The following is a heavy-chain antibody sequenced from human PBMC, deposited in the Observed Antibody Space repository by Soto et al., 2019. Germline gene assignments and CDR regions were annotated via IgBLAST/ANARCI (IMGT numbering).Heavy chain of an antibody. CDR3: AICITMVRGVINWFDP. CDR1: GGSFSGYY. V-gene: IGHV4-34*01. D-gene: IGHD3-10*01. Sequence: SETLSLTCAVYGGSFSGYYWSWIRQPPGNGLEWIEEINHSGSTNYNPSLKSRVTISVDTSKSQFSLKLNSVTAADTAVYYCAICITMVRGVINWFDPCGQGTLVTVSS. J-gene: IGHJ5*02. CDR2: INHSGST.